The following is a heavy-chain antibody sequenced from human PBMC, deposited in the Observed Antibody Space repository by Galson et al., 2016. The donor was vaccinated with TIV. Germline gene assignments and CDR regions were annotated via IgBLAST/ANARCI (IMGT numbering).Heavy chain of an antibody. CDR3: AKGGNYGSGSSLDY. Sequence: SLRLSCAASGFTFSSYDMHWVRQAPGKGLEWVAVISYDGSHKHYAGSVKGRFTISRDNSKTTLDPQMNSLGAEDTAVYYCAKGGNYGSGSSLDYWGQGALVTVSS. D-gene: IGHD3-10*01. CDR1: GFTFSSYD. CDR2: ISYDGSHK. V-gene: IGHV3-30*18. J-gene: IGHJ4*02.